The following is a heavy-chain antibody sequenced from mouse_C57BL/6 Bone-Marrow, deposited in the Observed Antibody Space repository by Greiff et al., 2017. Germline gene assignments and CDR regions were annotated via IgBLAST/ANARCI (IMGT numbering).Heavy chain of an antibody. D-gene: IGHD2-5*01. J-gene: IGHJ1*03. CDR3: ARSIVKYFDV. CDR2: IYPSDSET. V-gene: IGHV1-61*01. CDR1: GYTFTSSW. Sequence: QVQLQQPGAELVRPGSSVKLSCKASGYTFTSSWMDWVKQRPGQGLEWIGNIYPSDSETHYNQKFKDKATLTVDKSSSTAYMQLSSLTSEDSAVYYCARSIVKYFDVWGTGTTVTVSS.